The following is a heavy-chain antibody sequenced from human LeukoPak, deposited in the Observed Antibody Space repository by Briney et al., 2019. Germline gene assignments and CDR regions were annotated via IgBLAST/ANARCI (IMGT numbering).Heavy chain of an antibody. Sequence: SETLSLTCTVSGDSVSSGSYYWSWIRQPPGKGLEWIGYIYYSATVTYNPSLKSRVIISVDTSKNQFSLKLRSVTAADTAVYYCARDLSSTYYDFWSGSSHNWFDPWGQGTQATVSS. J-gene: IGHJ5*02. CDR1: GDSVSSGSYY. D-gene: IGHD3-3*01. V-gene: IGHV4-61*01. CDR2: IYYSATV. CDR3: ARDLSSTYYDFWSGSSHNWFDP.